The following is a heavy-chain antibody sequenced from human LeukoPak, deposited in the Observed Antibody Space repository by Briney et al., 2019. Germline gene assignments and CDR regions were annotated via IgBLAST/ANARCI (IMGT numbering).Heavy chain of an antibody. CDR2: ISAYNGNT. CDR1: GYTFTIYG. J-gene: IGHJ6*02. V-gene: IGHV1-18*01. Sequence: GASVTVSCTASGYTFTIYGISWVRQAPGQGLEWMGWISAYNGNTNYAQKLQGRVTMTTDTSTSTAYMELRSLRSDDTAVYYCARIVVPNQTRHDDYYYYYGMDVWGQGTTVTVSS. CDR3: ARIVVPNQTRHDDYYYYYGMDV. D-gene: IGHD2-2*01.